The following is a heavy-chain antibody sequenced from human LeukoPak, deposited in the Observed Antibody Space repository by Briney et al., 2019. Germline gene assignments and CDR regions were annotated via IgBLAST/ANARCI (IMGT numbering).Heavy chain of an antibody. CDR2: IKQDGSEK. CDR3: ARGHVWFDP. Sequence: PGGSLRLSCAASGFTFSNYGMTWVRQAPGKGLEWVANIKQDGSEKYYADSVKGRFTISRDNAKNSLYLQMNSLRGEDMAVYYCARGHVWFDPWGQGTLVTVSS. J-gene: IGHJ5*02. V-gene: IGHV3-7*05. CDR1: GFTFSNYG.